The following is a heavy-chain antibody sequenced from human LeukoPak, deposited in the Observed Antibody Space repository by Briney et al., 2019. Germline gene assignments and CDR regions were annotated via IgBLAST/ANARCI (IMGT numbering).Heavy chain of an antibody. V-gene: IGHV3-11*05. Sequence: GGSLRLSCAASGYTFNSYYMIWIRQAPGKGLEWISYISSSSTYTNYADSVKGRFTISRDDAKNSLYLQMNSLRADDTAVYYCGRDAYCGADCYYLFKCWGQGTLVTVSS. D-gene: IGHD2-21*02. CDR1: GYTFNSYY. J-gene: IGHJ4*02. CDR3: GRDAYCGADCYYLFKC. CDR2: ISSSSTYT.